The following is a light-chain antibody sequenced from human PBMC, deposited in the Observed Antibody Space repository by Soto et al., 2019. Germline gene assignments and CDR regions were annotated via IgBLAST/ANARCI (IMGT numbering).Light chain of an antibody. CDR1: QSVSSS. V-gene: IGKV3-15*01. CDR2: GAS. J-gene: IGKJ1*01. CDR3: QQYKNWLTWT. Sequence: EIVMTQSPATLSVSPGERATLSCRASQSVSSSLAWYQHKPGQAPRLLIYGASTRATGIPARFSGSGSGTEFTHTISSLQSEDLAVYDCQQYKNWLTWTFGQGTKVEI.